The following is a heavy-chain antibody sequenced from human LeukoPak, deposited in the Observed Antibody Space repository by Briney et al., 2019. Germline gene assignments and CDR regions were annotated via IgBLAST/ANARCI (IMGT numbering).Heavy chain of an antibody. CDR3: ARGRGGSYFSLGDFDY. CDR1: GFTFSSYA. V-gene: IGHV3-21*01. J-gene: IGHJ4*02. CDR2: ISSSSSYI. Sequence: GGSLRLSCAASGFTFSSYAMSWVRQAPGKGLEWVSSISSSSSYIYYADSVKGRFTISRDNAKNSLYLQMNSLRAEDTAVYYCARGRGGSYFSLGDFDYWGQGTLVTVSS. D-gene: IGHD1-26*01.